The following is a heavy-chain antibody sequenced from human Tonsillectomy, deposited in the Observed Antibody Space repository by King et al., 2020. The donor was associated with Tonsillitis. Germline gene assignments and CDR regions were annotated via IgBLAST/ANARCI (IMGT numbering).Heavy chain of an antibody. Sequence: QLVQSGAEVKKPGASVKVSCKASGYTFTGYYMHWVRQAPGQGLEWMGWINPNSGGTNYAQKFQGRVTMTRDPSISTAYMELSRLRSDEPDVYYCARGRVSSSWYLYAFDIWGQGTMVTVSS. CDR3: ARGRVSSSWYLYAFDI. CDR1: GYTFTGYY. V-gene: IGHV1-2*02. J-gene: IGHJ3*02. CDR2: INPNSGGT. D-gene: IGHD6-13*01.